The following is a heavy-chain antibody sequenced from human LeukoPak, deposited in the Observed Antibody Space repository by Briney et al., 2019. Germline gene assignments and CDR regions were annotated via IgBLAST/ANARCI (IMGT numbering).Heavy chain of an antibody. Sequence: PSETLSLTCTVSGGSIRSSSYYWGWIRQPPGKGLEWIGCIYYTGSTYYNPSHKSRVTISVDTSKNQFSLKLSSVTAADTAVYYCARGGNCSGGSCYSDRGWFDPWGQGTLVTVSS. CDR2: IYYTGST. D-gene: IGHD2-15*01. CDR3: ARGGNCSGGSCYSDRGWFDP. CDR1: GGSIRSSSYY. J-gene: IGHJ5*02. V-gene: IGHV4-39*07.